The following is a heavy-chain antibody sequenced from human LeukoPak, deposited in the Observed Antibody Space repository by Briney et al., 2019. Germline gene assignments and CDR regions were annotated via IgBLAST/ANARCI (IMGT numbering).Heavy chain of an antibody. D-gene: IGHD5-18*01. CDR3: ARDRRHSYGSDLQW. CDR2: ISTTGYL. V-gene: IGHV4-4*07. J-gene: IGHJ4*02. CDR1: GDPISTYQ. Sequence: SETLSLTCSVSGDPISTYQWIWIRQTAEKGLEWIGRISTTGYLFYNPSLKSRVFMSVDEYKSLFSLELTSVSAADTAIYYCARDRRHSYGSDLQWWGQGILVTVSS.